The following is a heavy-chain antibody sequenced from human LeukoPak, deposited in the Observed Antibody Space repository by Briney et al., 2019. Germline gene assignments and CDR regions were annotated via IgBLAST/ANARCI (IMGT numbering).Heavy chain of an antibody. D-gene: IGHD3-3*01. CDR1: GFTFSSYG. J-gene: IGHJ4*02. CDR2: ISYDGSNK. V-gene: IGHV3-30*18. CDR3: AKDGGGDFDY. Sequence: GGSLRLSCAASGFTFSSYGMHWVRQAPGKGLEWVAVISYDGSNKYYADSVKGRFTISRDNSKNTLYPQMNSLRAEDTAVYYCAKDGGGDFDYWGQGTLVTVSS.